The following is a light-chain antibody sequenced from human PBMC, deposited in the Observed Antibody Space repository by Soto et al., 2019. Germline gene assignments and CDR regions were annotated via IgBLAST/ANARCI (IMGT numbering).Light chain of an antibody. CDR3: AAWDDSLNGWV. V-gene: IGLV1-44*01. CDR2: SNN. J-gene: IGLJ3*02. CDR1: SSNIGSNT. Sequence: QSVLIQPPSASGTPGQRVTISCSGSSSNIGSNTVNWYQQLPGTAPKVLIYSNNQRPSGVPDRFSGSKSGTSASLAISGRQSEDEADYYCAAWDDSLNGWVFGGGTKLTVL.